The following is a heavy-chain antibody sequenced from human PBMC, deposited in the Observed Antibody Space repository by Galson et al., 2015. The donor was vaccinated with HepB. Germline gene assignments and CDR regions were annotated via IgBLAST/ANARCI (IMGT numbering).Heavy chain of an antibody. D-gene: IGHD6-6*01. CDR3: AKSPRGSVAGYFQH. CDR1: GFTFSSYG. Sequence: SLRLSCAASGFTFSSYGMHWVRQAPGKGLEWVAVISYDGSNKYYADSVKGRFTISRDNSKNTLYLQMNSLRAEDTAVYYCAKSPRGSVAGYFQHWGQGTLVTVSS. CDR2: ISYDGSNK. V-gene: IGHV3-30*18. J-gene: IGHJ1*01.